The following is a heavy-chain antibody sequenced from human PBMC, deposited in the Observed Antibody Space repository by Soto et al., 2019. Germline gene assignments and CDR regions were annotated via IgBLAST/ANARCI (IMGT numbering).Heavy chain of an antibody. Sequence: SVKVSCKASGGTFSSYAISWVRQAPGQGLEWMGGIIPIFGTANYAQKFQGRVTITADESTSTAYMELSSLRSEDTAVYYCAREYCSGGSCYSGHAFDIWGQGTMVTVS. CDR3: AREYCSGGSCYSGHAFDI. D-gene: IGHD2-15*01. J-gene: IGHJ3*02. CDR2: IIPIFGTA. CDR1: GGTFSSYA. V-gene: IGHV1-69*13.